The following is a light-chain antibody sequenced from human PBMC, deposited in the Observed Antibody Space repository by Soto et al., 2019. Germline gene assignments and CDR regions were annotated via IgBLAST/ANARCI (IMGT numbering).Light chain of an antibody. CDR3: QQYGSSPIT. V-gene: IGKV3-20*01. CDR1: QSVSSSY. J-gene: IGKJ5*01. CDR2: GAS. Sequence: EIVLTQSPGTLSLSPGERATLSCRASQSVSSSYLAWYQQKPGQAPRLLIYGASSSATGIPDRFSGSGSGTDVTLTLSRLEPEDFAVYYCQQYGSSPITFGQGTRLEIK.